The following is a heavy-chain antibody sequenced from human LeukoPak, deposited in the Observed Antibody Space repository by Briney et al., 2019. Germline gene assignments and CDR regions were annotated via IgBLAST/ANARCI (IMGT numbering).Heavy chain of an antibody. Sequence: GGSLILSCAASGFTFRSYAMSWVRQAPGRGLEWVSAITGSGGSTYYADSVKGRFTISRDNSKNTLYLQMNSLRAEDTAVYYCAKTSAYSAYDFTDYWGQGTLVTVSS. CDR1: GFTFRSYA. CDR2: ITGSGGST. V-gene: IGHV3-23*01. D-gene: IGHD5-12*01. CDR3: AKTSAYSAYDFTDY. J-gene: IGHJ4*02.